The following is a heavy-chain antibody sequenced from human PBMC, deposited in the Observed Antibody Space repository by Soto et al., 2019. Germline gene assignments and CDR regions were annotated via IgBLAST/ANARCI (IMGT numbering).Heavy chain of an antibody. D-gene: IGHD6-6*01. Sequence: QLQLQESGPGLVTPSETLSLTCTVSGGSISSSSYYWGWIRQPPGKGLEWIGSIYYSGSTYYNPSLKSRVTISVDTSKNQFSLKLSSVTAADTAVYYCARRYSSSYYYYYYGMDVWGQGTTVTVSS. J-gene: IGHJ6*02. V-gene: IGHV4-39*01. CDR1: GGSISSSSYY. CDR3: ARRYSSSYYYYYYGMDV. CDR2: IYYSGST.